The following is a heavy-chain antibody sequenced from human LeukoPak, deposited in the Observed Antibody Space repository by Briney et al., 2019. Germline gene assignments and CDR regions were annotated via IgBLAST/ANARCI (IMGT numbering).Heavy chain of an antibody. CDR2: ISSSGSTI. Sequence: GGSLKLSCAASGFTVSSNYMSWVRQAPGKGLEWVSYISSSGSTIYYADSVKGRFTISRDNAKNSLYLQMNSLRAEDTAVYYCAELGITMIGGVWGKGTTVTISS. D-gene: IGHD3-10*02. J-gene: IGHJ6*04. CDR1: GFTVSSNY. V-gene: IGHV3-11*04. CDR3: AELGITMIGGV.